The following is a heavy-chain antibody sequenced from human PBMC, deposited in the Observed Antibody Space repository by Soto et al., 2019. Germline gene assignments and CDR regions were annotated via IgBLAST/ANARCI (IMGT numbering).Heavy chain of an antibody. D-gene: IGHD6-19*01. CDR1: GYTFTGYY. V-gene: IGHV1-2*02. J-gene: IGHJ4*02. Sequence: ASVKVSCKASGYTFTGYYTHWVRQAPGQGLEWMGWINPNSGGTNYAQKFQGRVTMTRDTSISTAYMELSRLRSDDTAVYYCASTGYSSGWSPSNLHYGGNSGRRYFDYWGQGTLLTVSS. CDR3: ASTGYSSGWSPSNLHYGGNSGRRYFDY. CDR2: INPNSGGT.